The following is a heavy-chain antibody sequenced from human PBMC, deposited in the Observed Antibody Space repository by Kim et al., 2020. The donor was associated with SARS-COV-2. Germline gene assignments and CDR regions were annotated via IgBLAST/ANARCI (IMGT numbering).Heavy chain of an antibody. D-gene: IGHD6-19*01. CDR1: GGSINSGAYY. J-gene: IGHJ3*01. V-gene: IGHV4-39*01. Sequence: SETLSLTCSVSGGSINSGAYYWGWVRQPPGKGLEWLATSYHTGKTFYSASLKNRVSMSMDTSNNQFSLRLGSVTAADTAVYFCARSIAVAGLDLFDFWG. CDR3: ARSIAVAGLDLFDF. CDR2: SYHTGKT.